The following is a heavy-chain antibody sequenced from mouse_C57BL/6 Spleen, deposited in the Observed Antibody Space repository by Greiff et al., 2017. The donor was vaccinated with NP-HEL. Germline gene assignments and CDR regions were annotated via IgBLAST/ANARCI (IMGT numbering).Heavy chain of an antibody. CDR1: GFSLTSYA. CDR3: ARGATVVATDWFAD. V-gene: IGHV2-9-1*01. Sequence: VKLVESGPGLVAPSQSLSITCTVSGFSLTSYAISWVRQPPGKGLEWLGVIWTGGGTNYNSALKSRLSISKDNSKSQVFLKMNSLQTDDTARYYCARGATVVATDWFADWGQGTLVTVSA. D-gene: IGHD1-1*01. CDR2: IWTGGGT. J-gene: IGHJ3*01.